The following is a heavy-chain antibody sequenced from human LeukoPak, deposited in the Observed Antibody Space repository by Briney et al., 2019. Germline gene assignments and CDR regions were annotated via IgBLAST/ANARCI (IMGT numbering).Heavy chain of an antibody. V-gene: IGHV1-2*02. Sequence: ASVKVSCKASGYTFTSYDINWVRQAPGQGLEWMGWINPNSGGTNYAQKFQGRVIMTRDTSISTAYMELSRLRSDDTAVYYCARDIYQYYGSGIVVWGQGTLVTVSS. CDR3: ARDIYQYYGSGIVV. J-gene: IGHJ4*02. CDR2: INPNSGGT. CDR1: GYTFTSYD. D-gene: IGHD3-10*01.